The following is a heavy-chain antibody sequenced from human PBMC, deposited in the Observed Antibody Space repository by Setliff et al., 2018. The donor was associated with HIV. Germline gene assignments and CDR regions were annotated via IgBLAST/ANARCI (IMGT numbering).Heavy chain of an antibody. CDR1: GYSISSGYY. CDR3: ARSAISMIRGQGYYYGMDV. CDR2: IDHGGST. Sequence: SETLSLTCAVSGYSISSGYYWSWIRQPPGKGLEWIGEIDHGGSTRYNPSLKSRITMSVDTSKNQFSLRLSSVTAADTAVYYCARSAISMIRGQGYYYGMDVWGQGTTVTVSS. V-gene: IGHV4-38-2*01. D-gene: IGHD3-10*01. J-gene: IGHJ6*02.